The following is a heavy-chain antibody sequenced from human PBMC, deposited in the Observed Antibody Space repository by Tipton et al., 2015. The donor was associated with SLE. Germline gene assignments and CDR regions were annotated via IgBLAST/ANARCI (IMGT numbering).Heavy chain of an antibody. Sequence: TLSLTCTVSGGSINSYYWSWIRQPPGKGLEWIGYIYYSGSTNYNPSLKSRVTISMDPSKNQFSLKLNSVTAADTAVYYCARFRDEYYYYAMDVWGQGTTVTVSS. CDR1: GGSINSYY. V-gene: IGHV4-59*08. J-gene: IGHJ6*02. CDR2: IYYSGST. CDR3: ARFRDEYYYYAMDV.